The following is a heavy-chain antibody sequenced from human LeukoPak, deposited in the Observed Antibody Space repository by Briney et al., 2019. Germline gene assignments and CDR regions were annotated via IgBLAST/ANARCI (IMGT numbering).Heavy chain of an antibody. CDR3: AREIDTIFGFDY. Sequence: SVKVSCKASGGTFSSYAISWVRQAPGQGLEWMGRIIPILGIANYAQKFQGRVTITADKSTSTAYMGLSSLRSEDTAVYYCAREIDTIFGFDYWGQGTLVTVSS. J-gene: IGHJ4*02. CDR1: GGTFSSYA. V-gene: IGHV1-69*04. CDR2: IIPILGIA. D-gene: IGHD3-3*01.